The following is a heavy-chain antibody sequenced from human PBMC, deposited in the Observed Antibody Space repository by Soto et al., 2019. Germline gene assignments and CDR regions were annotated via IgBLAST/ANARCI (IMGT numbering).Heavy chain of an antibody. J-gene: IGHJ6*03. D-gene: IGHD2-2*01. CDR2: ITGSTGTT. CDR1: GFTFSNFA. V-gene: IGHV3-23*01. CDR3: AKDTSSSPYYMDV. Sequence: EVQVLESGGGSVQPGGSLRLSCAASGFTFSNFAMSWVRHAPGKGLEWVSEITGSTGTTYYADSVKGRFILSRNNSKNTVHLQMNSLRAEDTAVYYCAKDTSSSPYYMDVWGKGTTVTVSS.